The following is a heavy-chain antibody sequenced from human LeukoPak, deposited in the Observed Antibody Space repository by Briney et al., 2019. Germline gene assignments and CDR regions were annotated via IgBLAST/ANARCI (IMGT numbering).Heavy chain of an antibody. CDR1: GGSISSSDYY. J-gene: IGHJ4*02. V-gene: IGHV4-39*01. CDR2: VYYGGST. CDR3: ARRISTYDSSGYSTGDAFDF. D-gene: IGHD3-22*01. Sequence: SETLSLTCTVSGGSISSSDYYWGWIRQPPGKGLEWIGIVYYGGSTHYNPSHKGRVTLSVDTSKNQFSLKLTSVTAADTAVYYCARRISTYDSSGYSTGDAFDFWGQGILVTVSS.